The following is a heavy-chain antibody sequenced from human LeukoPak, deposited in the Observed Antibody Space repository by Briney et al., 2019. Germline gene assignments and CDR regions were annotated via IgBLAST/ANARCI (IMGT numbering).Heavy chain of an antibody. J-gene: IGHJ6*04. CDR3: ARKAYAMDV. CDR1: GFTFSNYW. Sequence: GGSLRLSCAASGFTFSNYWMSWVRQAPGKGLEWVANMKQDGSGKYYVDSVKGRFTISRDNAKNSLYLQMNSLRVGDTAVYYCARKAYAMDVWGKGTTVTVSS. CDR2: MKQDGSGK. V-gene: IGHV3-7*03.